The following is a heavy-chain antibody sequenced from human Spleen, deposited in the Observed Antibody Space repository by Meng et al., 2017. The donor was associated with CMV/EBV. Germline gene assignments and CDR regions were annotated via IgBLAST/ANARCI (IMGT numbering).Heavy chain of an antibody. J-gene: IGHJ6*02. CDR3: ARVVAGTAAIRWYYYGMDV. D-gene: IGHD6-19*01. Sequence: ASVKVSCKASGYSFNNYGITWLRQAPGQGLEWMGWISLYTGNKNYDQKFQGRLTMTTDTSTSTAYMELRSLRSDDTAVYYCARVVAGTAAIRWYYYGMDVWGQGTTVTVSS. CDR2: ISLYTGNK. V-gene: IGHV1-18*01. CDR1: GYSFNNYG.